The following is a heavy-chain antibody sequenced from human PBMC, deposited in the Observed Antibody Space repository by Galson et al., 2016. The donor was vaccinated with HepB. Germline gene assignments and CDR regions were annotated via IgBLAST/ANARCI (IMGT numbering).Heavy chain of an antibody. J-gene: IGHJ6*02. V-gene: IGHV4-59*08. Sequence: ETLSLTCTVSGASISGYYLSWIRQPPGKGLEWIGYIYNSGRTNYNPSLKSRVTISVDTSKNQFSLKLISVTAADTAVYYCARHVLSGYFFGMDVWGQGTSVSISS. CDR2: IYNSGRT. D-gene: IGHD1-26*01. CDR3: ARHVLSGYFFGMDV. CDR1: GASISGYY.